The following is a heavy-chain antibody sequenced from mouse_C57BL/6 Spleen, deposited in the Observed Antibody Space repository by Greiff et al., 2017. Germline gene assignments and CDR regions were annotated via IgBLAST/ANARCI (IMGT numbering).Heavy chain of an antibody. CDR3: ARDGNYRYFDV. J-gene: IGHJ1*03. Sequence: EVHLVESEGGLVQPGSSMKLSCTASGFTFSDYYMAWVRQVPEKGLEWVANINYDGSSTYYLDSLKSRFIISRDNAKNILYLQMSSLKSEDTATYYCARDGNYRYFDVWGTGTTVTVSS. CDR1: GFTFSDYY. V-gene: IGHV5-16*01. CDR2: INYDGSST. D-gene: IGHD2-1*01.